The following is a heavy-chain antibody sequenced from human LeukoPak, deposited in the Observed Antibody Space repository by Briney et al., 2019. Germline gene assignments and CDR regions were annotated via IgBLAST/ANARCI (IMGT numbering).Heavy chain of an antibody. J-gene: IGHJ6*02. D-gene: IGHD3-16*01. Sequence: GGSLRLSCAASGFTFSTYWMTWVRQAPGKGLEWVASINHNGNVNYYVDSVKGRFTISRDNAKNSLYLQMSNLRAEDTAVYFCARGGGLDVWGQGATVTVSS. CDR2: INHNGNVN. V-gene: IGHV3-7*03. CDR3: ARGGGLDV. CDR1: GFTFSTYW.